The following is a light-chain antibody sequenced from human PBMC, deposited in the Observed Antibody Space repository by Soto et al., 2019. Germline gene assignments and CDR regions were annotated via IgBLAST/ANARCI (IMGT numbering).Light chain of an antibody. V-gene: IGKV3D-15*01. CDR2: DAS. CDR1: QSVSSY. Sequence: EIVLTQSPATLSVSPGERATLSCRASQSVSSYLAWYQQKPGQAPRLLIYDASNRATGIPARFRGSGSGTEFTPTIDSLQSEDFAVYYCQRYNDWPPAFGGGTQVDIK. J-gene: IGKJ4*01. CDR3: QRYNDWPPA.